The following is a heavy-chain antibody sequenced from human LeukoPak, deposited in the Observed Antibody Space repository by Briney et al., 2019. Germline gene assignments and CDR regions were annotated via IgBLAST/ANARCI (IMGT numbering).Heavy chain of an antibody. J-gene: IGHJ3*02. V-gene: IGHV4-39*01. CDR2: GFYSGSA. D-gene: IGHD1-26*01. CDR3: AVPMSYVDAFDI. CDR1: GGSISGSSYY. Sequence: PSVTVSLTCTVSGGSISGSSYYWAWIRQPPGKGLEWIGSGFYSGSAYYNPSLKSRLTISVDTSKNQLSLDLSSVTAADTAVYYCAVPMSYVDAFDIWGQGTMVIVSS.